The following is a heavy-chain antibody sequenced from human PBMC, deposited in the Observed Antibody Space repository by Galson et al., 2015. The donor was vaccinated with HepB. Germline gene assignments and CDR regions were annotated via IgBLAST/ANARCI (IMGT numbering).Heavy chain of an antibody. J-gene: IGHJ3*01. CDR1: GYSFNTYW. CDR3: VRLQYYYGSGTFGDFDV. Sequence: QSGAEVKKPGESLKISCKGSGYSFNTYWIGWVRQMPGKGLEWMGIIYPGDSDIRYSPSFQGQVTISADKSISTASLQWSSLKDSDTAMYYCVRLQYYYGSGTFGDFDVCGQGTMVTVSS. CDR2: IYPGDSDI. D-gene: IGHD3-10*01. V-gene: IGHV5-51*01.